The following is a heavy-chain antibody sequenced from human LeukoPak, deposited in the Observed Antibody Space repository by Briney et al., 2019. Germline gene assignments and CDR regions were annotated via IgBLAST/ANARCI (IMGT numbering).Heavy chain of an antibody. D-gene: IGHD5-24*01. CDR2: ISYDGSNK. Sequence: GGSLRLSCAASGFTFSSYAMHWVRQAPGKGLEWVAVISYDGSNKYYADSVKGRFTISRDNSKNTLYLQMSSLRLEDTAVYYCAKAHRDGYNWAADFWGQGTLATVSS. CDR3: AKAHRDGYNWAADF. CDR1: GFTFSSYA. J-gene: IGHJ4*02. V-gene: IGHV3-30-3*01.